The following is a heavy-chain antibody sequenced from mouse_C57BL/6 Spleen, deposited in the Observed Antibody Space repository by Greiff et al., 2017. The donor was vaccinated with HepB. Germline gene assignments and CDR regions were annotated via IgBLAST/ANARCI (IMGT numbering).Heavy chain of an antibody. CDR1: GYSFTGYY. Sequence: EVKLMESGPELVKPGASVKISCKASGYSFTGYYMNWVKQSPEKSLEWIGEINPSTGGTTYNQKFKAKATLTVDKSSSTAYMQLKSLTSEDSAVYYCARYDARKGPWFAYWGQGTLVTVSA. CDR2: INPSTGGT. V-gene: IGHV1-42*01. J-gene: IGHJ3*01. D-gene: IGHD2-3*01. CDR3: ARYDARKGPWFAY.